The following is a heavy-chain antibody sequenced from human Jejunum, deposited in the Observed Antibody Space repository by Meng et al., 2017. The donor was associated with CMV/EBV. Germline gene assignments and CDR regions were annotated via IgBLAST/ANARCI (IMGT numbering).Heavy chain of an antibody. D-gene: IGHD2-15*01. CDR2: INPNTAAT. J-gene: IGHJ4*02. CDR1: GYTFTGYF. V-gene: IGHV1-2*06. CDR3: ARRRDIDLFFDY. Sequence: QVLLVQSGAEVKKPGASVKVPCKTSGYTFTGYFIHWVRQAPGQGLEWMGRINPNTAATDYAQKFQGRVTMIGDTSTNTVYLEMNSLRSGDTAVYYCARRRDIDLFFDYWGQGSLVTVSS.